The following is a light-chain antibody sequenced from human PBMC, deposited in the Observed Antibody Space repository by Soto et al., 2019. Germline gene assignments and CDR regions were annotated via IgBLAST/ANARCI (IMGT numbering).Light chain of an antibody. CDR2: GAS. CDR3: QQYGTTRIT. V-gene: IGKV3-20*01. J-gene: IGKJ5*01. Sequence: EIVLTHSPGTLSLSPGERSTLSCRASQSVSSNYLALYQQKPGQAPRLLIYGASSRATGIPDRFTGSGSGTDFTLTISRLEPEDFAVYYCQQYGTTRITFGQGTRLEIK. CDR1: QSVSSNY.